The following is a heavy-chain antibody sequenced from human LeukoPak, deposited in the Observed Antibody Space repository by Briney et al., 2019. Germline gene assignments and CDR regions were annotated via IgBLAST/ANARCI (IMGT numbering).Heavy chain of an antibody. CDR2: INPNSGGT. Sequence: AASVKVSCKASGYTFTGYYMHWVRQAPGQGLEWMGRINPNSGGTNYAQKLQGRVTMTRDTSISTAYMALSRLRSDDTAVYYCARGPRSITARRETWFDPWGQGTLVTVSS. V-gene: IGHV1-2*06. J-gene: IGHJ5*02. D-gene: IGHD6-6*01. CDR3: ARGPRSITARRETWFDP. CDR1: GYTFTGYY.